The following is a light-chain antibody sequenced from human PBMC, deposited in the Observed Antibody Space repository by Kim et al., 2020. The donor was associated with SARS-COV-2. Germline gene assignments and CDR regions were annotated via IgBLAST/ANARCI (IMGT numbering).Light chain of an antibody. CDR2: LNNDGSH. CDR3: QSWDTGVV. J-gene: IGLJ2*01. Sequence: QLVLTQSPSASASLGASVRLTCTLSSGHSNRAIAWHQQQPEKGPRFLMNLNNDGSHTKGDGIPDRFSGSSSGAERYLTISSLQSDDEADYYCQSWDTGVVFGGGTQLTVL. V-gene: IGLV4-69*01. CDR1: SGHSNRA.